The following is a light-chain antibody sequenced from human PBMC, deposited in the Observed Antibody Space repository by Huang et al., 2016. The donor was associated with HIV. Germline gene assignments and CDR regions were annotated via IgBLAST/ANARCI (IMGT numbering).Light chain of an antibody. J-gene: IGKJ4*01. CDR3: HQRHNWLT. CDR2: GAS. V-gene: IGKV3-11*01. Sequence: EVVLTQSPATVSVSPGQGATLSCRASQSVEISVVWYHQKPGQSPRLLIYGASERAAGTPVRFSGSGSGTHFTLTISSLEPDDVGVYYCHQRHNWLTFGGGTKVEI. CDR1: QSVEIS.